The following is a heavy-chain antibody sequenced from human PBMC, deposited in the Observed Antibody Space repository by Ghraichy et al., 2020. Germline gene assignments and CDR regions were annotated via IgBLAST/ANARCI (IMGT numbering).Heavy chain of an antibody. V-gene: IGHV4-34*01. CDR1: GGSFSGYY. CDR2: INHSGST. Sequence: SETLSLTCAVYGGSFSGYYWSWIRQPPGKGLEWIGEINHSGSTNYNPSLKSRVTISVDTSKNQFSLKLSSVTAADTAVYYCARKGELRYDAFDIWGQRTMCTVSS. CDR3: ARKGELRYDAFDI. J-gene: IGHJ3*02. D-gene: IGHD1-26*01.